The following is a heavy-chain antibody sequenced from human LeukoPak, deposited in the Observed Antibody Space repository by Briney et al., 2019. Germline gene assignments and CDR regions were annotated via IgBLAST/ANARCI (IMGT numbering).Heavy chain of an antibody. CDR2: IYTSGST. CDR3: AREAVAGTVYYYYYYMDV. J-gene: IGHJ6*03. CDR1: GGSISSGSYY. Sequence: SQTLSLTCTVSGGSISSGSYYWSWIRQPAGKGLEWIGRIYTSGSTNYNPSLKSRVTISVDTSKNQFSLKLSSVTAADTAVYYCAREAVAGTVYYYYYYMDVWGKGTTVTVSS. V-gene: IGHV4-61*02. D-gene: IGHD6-19*01.